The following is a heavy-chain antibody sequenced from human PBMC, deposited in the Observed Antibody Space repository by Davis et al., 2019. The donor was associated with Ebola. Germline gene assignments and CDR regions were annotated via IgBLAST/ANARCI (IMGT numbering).Heavy chain of an antibody. V-gene: IGHV3-21*01. D-gene: IGHD6-19*01. Sequence: GESLKISCAASGFTFSSYAMSWVRQAPGKGLEWVSSISSSSSYIYYADSVKGRFTISRDNAKNSLYLQMNSLRAEDTAVYYFARGGAVAAYDYYYGMDVWGQGTTVTVSS. J-gene: IGHJ6*02. CDR2: ISSSSSYI. CDR1: GFTFSSYA. CDR3: ARGGAVAAYDYYYGMDV.